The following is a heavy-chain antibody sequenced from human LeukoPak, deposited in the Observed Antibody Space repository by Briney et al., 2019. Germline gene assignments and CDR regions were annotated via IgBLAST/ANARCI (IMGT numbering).Heavy chain of an antibody. CDR1: RFTFSTYG. CDR2: ISYDGSNN. D-gene: IGHD1-26*01. V-gene: IGHV3-30*18. J-gene: IGHJ3*02. Sequence: GGSLRLSCAASRFTFSTYGMHWVRQAPGKGLEWVAVISYDGSNNYYADSVKGPFTISRDNSKNTLYLQMNSLRAEDTAVYYCAKDRYSGSYHDAFDIWGQGTMVTVSS. CDR3: AKDRYSGSYHDAFDI.